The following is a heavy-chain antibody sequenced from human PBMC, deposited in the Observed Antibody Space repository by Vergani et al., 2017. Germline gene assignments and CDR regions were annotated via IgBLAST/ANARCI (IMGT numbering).Heavy chain of an antibody. CDR1: GGSFSGYY. V-gene: IGHV4-34*01. CDR3: ARGVSAAAGTFDY. CDR2: INHSGST. Sequence: QVQLQQWGAGLLKPSETLSLTCAVYGGSFSGYYWSWIRQPPGKGLEWIGEINHSGSTNYNPSLKSRVTISVDTSKNQFSLKLRSVTAADTAVYYCARGVSAAAGTFDYWGQGTLVTVSS. D-gene: IGHD6-13*01. J-gene: IGHJ4*02.